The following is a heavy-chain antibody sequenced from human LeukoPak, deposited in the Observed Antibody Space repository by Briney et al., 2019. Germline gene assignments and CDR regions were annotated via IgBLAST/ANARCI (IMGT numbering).Heavy chain of an antibody. V-gene: IGHV1-69*05. D-gene: IGHD1-26*01. J-gene: IGHJ6*03. CDR3: ARQGIVGATIGDYYYMDV. CDR1: GGTFSSYA. Sequence: RASVKVSCKASGGTFSSYAISWVRHAPGQGLERMGVIIPIFGTANYAQKFQGRVTITTDDSTSTAYMELSSLRSEDTAVYYCARQGIVGATIGDYYYMDVWGKGTTVTVSS. CDR2: IIPIFGTA.